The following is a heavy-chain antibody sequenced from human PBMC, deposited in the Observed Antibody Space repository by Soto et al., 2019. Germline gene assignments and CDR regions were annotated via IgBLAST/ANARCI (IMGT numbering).Heavy chain of an antibody. Sequence: HPGGSLRLSCAASGFTFSSYGMHWVRQAPGKGLEWVSVICDNGSNKYYADSVKGRFTISRDNSKNTLYLQMNSLRVEDTAIYYCAKAWGIDYWGQGTLVTVSS. D-gene: IGHD7-27*01. J-gene: IGHJ4*02. CDR2: ICDNGSNK. V-gene: IGHV3-33*08. CDR1: GFTFSSYG. CDR3: AKAWGIDY.